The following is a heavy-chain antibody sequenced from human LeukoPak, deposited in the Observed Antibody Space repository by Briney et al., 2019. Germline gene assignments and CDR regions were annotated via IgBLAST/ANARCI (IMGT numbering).Heavy chain of an antibody. V-gene: IGHV1-2*02. CDR2: INPNSGGT. CDR3: ARGLRIVGATTVDY. Sequence: GASVKVSCKASGYTFTGYYMHWVRQAPGQGLEWMGWINPNSGGTNYAQKLQGRVTMTTDTSTSTAYMELRSLISDDTAVYYCARGLRIVGATTVDYWGQGTLVTVSS. D-gene: IGHD1-26*01. J-gene: IGHJ4*02. CDR1: GYTFTGYY.